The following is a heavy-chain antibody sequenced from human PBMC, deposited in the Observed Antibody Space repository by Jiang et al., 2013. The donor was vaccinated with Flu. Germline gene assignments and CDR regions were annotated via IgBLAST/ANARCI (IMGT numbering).Heavy chain of an antibody. CDR3: ARVSREQPLDFDY. D-gene: IGHD1-26*01. J-gene: IGHJ4*02. V-gene: IGHV6-1*01. Sequence: TYYRSKWYNDYAVSVKSRITINPDTSKNQFSLQLNSVTPEDTAVYYCARVSREQPLDFDYWGQGTLVTVSS. CDR2: TYYRSKWYN.